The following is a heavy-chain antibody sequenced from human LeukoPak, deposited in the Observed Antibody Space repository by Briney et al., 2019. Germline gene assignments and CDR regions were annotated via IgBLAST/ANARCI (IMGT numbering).Heavy chain of an antibody. CDR1: GYTFTGYY. J-gene: IGHJ4*02. D-gene: IGHD6-13*01. Sequence: ASVKVSCKASGYTFTGYYMHWVRQAPGQGLEWMGWINPNSGGTNYAHKFQDRVTMTRDTSINTAYMELSNLRSDDTAVYFCARELGVAAAGLLDYWGQGTLVTVSS. CDR3: ARELGVAAAGLLDY. CDR2: INPNSGGT. V-gene: IGHV1-2*02.